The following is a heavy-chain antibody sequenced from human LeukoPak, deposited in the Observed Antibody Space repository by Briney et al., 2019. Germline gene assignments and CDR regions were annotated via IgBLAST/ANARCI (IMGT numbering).Heavy chain of an antibody. Sequence: ASVKVSCKASGFTFTSSAVQWVRQARGQRLEWIGWIVVGSGHTNYAQKFQERVTITRDMSTSTAYMELSSLRSEDTAVYYCAATVEGSGPYYGMDVWGQGTTVTVSS. J-gene: IGHJ6*02. CDR1: GFTFTSSA. D-gene: IGHD3-10*01. CDR3: AATVEGSGPYYGMDV. CDR2: IVVGSGHT. V-gene: IGHV1-58*01.